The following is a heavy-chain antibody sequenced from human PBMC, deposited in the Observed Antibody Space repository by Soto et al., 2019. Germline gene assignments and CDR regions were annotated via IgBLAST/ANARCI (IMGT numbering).Heavy chain of an antibody. CDR1: GFTFSSYG. V-gene: IGHV3-33*01. Sequence: GGSLRLSCAASGFTFSSYGMHWVRQAPGKGLEWVAVIWYDGSNKYYADSVKGRFTISRDNSKNTLYLQMNSLRAEDTAVYYCARDLHKGHYDILTGYGNFDYWGQGTLVTVSS. D-gene: IGHD3-9*01. J-gene: IGHJ4*02. CDR3: ARDLHKGHYDILTGYGNFDY. CDR2: IWYDGSNK.